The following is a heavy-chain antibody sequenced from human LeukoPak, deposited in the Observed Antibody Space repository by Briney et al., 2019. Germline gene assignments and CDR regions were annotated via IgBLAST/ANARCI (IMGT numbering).Heavy chain of an antibody. Sequence: ASVKVSCKASGYIFTGYYMHWVRQAPGQGLEWMGWINANSGGTKYAQKFQGRVTMTRDTSISTAYMELSSLRSDDTAGYYCARGRLNYNSGGYYDNPHLDYWGQGTLVTVSS. CDR3: ARGRLNYNSGGYYDNPHLDY. J-gene: IGHJ4*02. V-gene: IGHV1-2*02. D-gene: IGHD3-22*01. CDR2: INANSGGT. CDR1: GYIFTGYY.